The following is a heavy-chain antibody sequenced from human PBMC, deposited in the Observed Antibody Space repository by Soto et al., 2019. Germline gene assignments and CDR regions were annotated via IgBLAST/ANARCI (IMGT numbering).Heavy chain of an antibody. CDR2: INAGNGNT. V-gene: IGHV1-3*01. Sequence: RLEWTGWINAGNGNTKYSEKFQGRVTITRDTSASTAYLELSSLRSEDTAVYYCARDPYDSSAYNHHYYSGMEVWGHGSTDTGFS. J-gene: IGHJ6*02. D-gene: IGHD3-22*01. CDR3: ARDPYDSSAYNHHYYSGMEV.